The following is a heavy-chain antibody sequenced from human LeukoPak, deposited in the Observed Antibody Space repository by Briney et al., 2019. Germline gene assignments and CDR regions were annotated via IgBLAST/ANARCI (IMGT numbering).Heavy chain of an antibody. CDR1: GFTFSTYW. D-gene: IGHD6-19*01. V-gene: IGHV3-23*01. CDR2: NSGGSS. CDR3: AKDLGSSGWYIDY. J-gene: IGHJ4*02. Sequence: GGSLRLSCAASGFTFSTYWMSWVRQAPGKGLEWVSSNSGGSSYYADSVKGRFTISRDNSKNTLYLQMNSLRAEDTAVYYCAKDLGSSGWYIDYWGQGTLVTVSS.